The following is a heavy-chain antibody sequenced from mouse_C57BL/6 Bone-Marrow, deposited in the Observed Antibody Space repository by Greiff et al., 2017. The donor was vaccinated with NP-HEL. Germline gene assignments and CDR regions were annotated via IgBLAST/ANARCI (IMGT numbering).Heavy chain of an antibody. Sequence: EVHLVESGGGLVKPGGSLKLSCAASGFTFSSYAMSWVRQTPEKRLEWVATISDGGSYTYYPDNVKGRFTISRDNAKNNLYLQMSHLKSEDTAMYYCARDYYYGSSYDWYFDVWGTGTTVTVSS. CDR3: ARDYYYGSSYDWYFDV. V-gene: IGHV5-4*01. J-gene: IGHJ1*03. CDR2: ISDGGSYT. CDR1: GFTFSSYA. D-gene: IGHD1-1*01.